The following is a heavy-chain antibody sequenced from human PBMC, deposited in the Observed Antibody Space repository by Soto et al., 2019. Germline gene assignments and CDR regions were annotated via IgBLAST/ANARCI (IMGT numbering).Heavy chain of an antibody. J-gene: IGHJ6*02. CDR3: ATSSSWYFSDSVPRPYGMDV. D-gene: IGHD6-13*01. CDR2: IYYSGST. Sequence: PSETLSLTCTVSGGSISSSSYYWGWIRQPPGKGLEWIGSIYYSGSTYYNPSLKSRVTISVDTSKNQFSLKLSSVTAADTAVYYCATSSSWYFSDSVPRPYGMDVWGQGTTVTVSS. CDR1: GGSISSSSYY. V-gene: IGHV4-39*07.